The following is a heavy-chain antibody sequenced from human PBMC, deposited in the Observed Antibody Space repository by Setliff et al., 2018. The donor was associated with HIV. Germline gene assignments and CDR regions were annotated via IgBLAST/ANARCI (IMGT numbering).Heavy chain of an antibody. V-gene: IGHV3-23*03. J-gene: IGHJ3*02. CDR3: AKHFLLWSNAFHI. D-gene: IGHD2-21*01. CDR2: IYTDDSNT. Sequence: GESLKISCAASGFTFSSFAMTRVRQAPGKGLEWVSIIYTDDSNTYYAESVKGRFTISRDNSKNTLYLQMNSLRAEDTAVYYCAKHFLLWSNAFHIWGQGTMVTVSS. CDR1: GFTFSSFA.